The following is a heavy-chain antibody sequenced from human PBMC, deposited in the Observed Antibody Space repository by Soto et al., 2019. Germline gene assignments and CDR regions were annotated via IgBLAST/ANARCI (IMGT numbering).Heavy chain of an antibody. D-gene: IGHD1-26*01. J-gene: IGHJ4*02. CDR2: ISGSGGST. Sequence: EVQLLESGGGLVQPGGSLRLSCAASAFTFSSYAMNWVRQAPGKGLEWVSVISGSGGSTYYADSVKGRFTISRDNYKNTMYLQMNSLRAEGTAVYYCARRGSGIYYDYWGQGTLVTVSS. V-gene: IGHV3-23*01. CDR3: ARRGSGIYYDY. CDR1: AFTFSSYA.